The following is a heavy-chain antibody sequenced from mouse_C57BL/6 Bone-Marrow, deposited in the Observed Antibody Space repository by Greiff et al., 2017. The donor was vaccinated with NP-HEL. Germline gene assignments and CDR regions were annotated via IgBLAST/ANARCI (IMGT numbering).Heavy chain of an antibody. D-gene: IGHD2-3*01. CDR3: ARDAVDGYRPLYWYCDV. Sequence: EVNVVESGGGLVQSGRSLRLSCATSGFTFSDFYMEWVRQAPGKGLEWIAASRNKANDYTTEYSASVKGRFIVSRDTSQSILYLQMNALRAEDTAIYYWARDAVDGYRPLYWYCDVWGTGTTVTVSS. J-gene: IGHJ1*03. V-gene: IGHV7-1*01. CDR1: GFTFSDFY. CDR2: SRNKANDYTT.